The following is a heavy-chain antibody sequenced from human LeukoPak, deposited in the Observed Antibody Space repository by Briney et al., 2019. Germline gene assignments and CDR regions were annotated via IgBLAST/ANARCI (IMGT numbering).Heavy chain of an antibody. J-gene: IGHJ5*02. CDR2: IYNSGST. CDR3: ARDNDYGSGSPNNWFDP. Sequence: PSETLSLTCTVSGGSISRGGYYWSCIRQPPGKGLERIGYIYNSGSTYYNPSLKSRVTISVDRSTNQFSLKLSSVTAADTAVYYCARDNDYGSGSPNNWFDPWGQGTLVTVSS. CDR1: GGSISRGGYY. V-gene: IGHV4-30-2*01. D-gene: IGHD3-10*01.